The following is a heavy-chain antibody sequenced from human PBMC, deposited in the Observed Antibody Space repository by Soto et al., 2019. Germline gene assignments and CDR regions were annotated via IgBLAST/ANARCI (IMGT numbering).Heavy chain of an antibody. D-gene: IGHD5-12*01. CDR3: ARGGNRYSNVASGVGGFDY. Sequence: SETLSLTCTVSGASISSSYWSWIRQSPGKGLEWIGYVYHTGSTNYNPSLKSRVTISLDTSKSQFSLNLTSLTTADTAVYFCARGGNRYSNVASGVGGFDYLGQGSLVTVSS. CDR1: GASISSSY. V-gene: IGHV4-59*01. J-gene: IGHJ4*02. CDR2: VYHTGST.